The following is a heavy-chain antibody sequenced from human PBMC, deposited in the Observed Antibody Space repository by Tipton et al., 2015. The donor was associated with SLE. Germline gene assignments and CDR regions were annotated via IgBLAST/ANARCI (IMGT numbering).Heavy chain of an antibody. CDR3: ARGLEGGYYFDY. D-gene: IGHD1-1*01. CDR1: GGSFSGYY. CDR2: INHSGST. J-gene: IGHJ4*02. V-gene: IGHV4-34*01. Sequence: TLSLTCAVYGGSFSGYYWSWIRQPPGKGLEWIGEINHSGSTNYNPSLKSRVAISVDTSKNRFSLKLSSVTAADTAVYYCARGLEGGYYFDYWGQGTLVTVSS.